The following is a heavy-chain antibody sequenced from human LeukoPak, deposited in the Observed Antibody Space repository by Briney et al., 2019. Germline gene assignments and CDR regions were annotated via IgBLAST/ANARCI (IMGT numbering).Heavy chain of an antibody. V-gene: IGHV4-34*01. Sequence: SETLSLTCAVYGGSFSGYYWSWIRQPPGKGLEWIGEINHSGSTNYNPSLKSRVTISVDTSKNQFSLKLSSVTAADTAVYYCARQYYYDSSGFLGPPYFDYWGQGTLVTVSS. CDR1: GGSFSGYY. CDR3: ARQYYYDSSGFLGPPYFDY. D-gene: IGHD3-22*01. CDR2: INHSGST. J-gene: IGHJ4*02.